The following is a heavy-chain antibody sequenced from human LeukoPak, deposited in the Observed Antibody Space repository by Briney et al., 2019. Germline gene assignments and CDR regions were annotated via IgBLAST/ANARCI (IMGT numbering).Heavy chain of an antibody. CDR3: ARDLYGSGSYYTSYYYGMDV. Sequence: PGGSLRLSCAASGFTVSSNYMSWVRQAPGKGLEWVSVIYSGGSTYYADSVKGRFTISRDNSKNTLYLQMNSLRAEDTAVYYCARDLYGSGSYYTSYYYGMDVWGQGTTVTVSS. CDR1: GFTVSSNY. CDR2: IYSGGST. D-gene: IGHD3-10*01. V-gene: IGHV3-66*01. J-gene: IGHJ6*02.